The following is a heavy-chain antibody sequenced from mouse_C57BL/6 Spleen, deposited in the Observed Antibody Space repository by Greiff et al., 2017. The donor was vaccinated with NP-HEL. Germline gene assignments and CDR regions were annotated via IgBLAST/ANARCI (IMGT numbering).Heavy chain of an antibody. D-gene: IGHD2-4*01. J-gene: IGHJ4*01. V-gene: IGHV1-74*01. Sequence: QVQLQQPGAELVKPGASVKVSCKASGYTFTSYWMHWVKQRPGQGLEWIGRIHPSDSDPNYNQKFKGQATLTVDKSSSTAYMQLSSLTSEDSAVYSGAIYDYDRDYAMDYWGQGTSVTVSS. CDR2: IHPSDSDP. CDR1: GYTFTSYW. CDR3: AIYDYDRDYAMDY.